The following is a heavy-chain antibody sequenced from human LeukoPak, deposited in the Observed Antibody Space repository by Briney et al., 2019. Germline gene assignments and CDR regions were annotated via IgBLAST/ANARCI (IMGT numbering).Heavy chain of an antibody. CDR3: ARGRIVGCSSTSCYMYYYYGMDV. D-gene: IGHD2-2*02. CDR2: INHSGST. Sequence: GSLRLSCAASGFTFSNFWMSWVRQPPGKGLEWIGEINHSGSTNYNPSLKSRVTISVDTSKNQFSLKLSSVTAADTAVYYCARGRIVGCSSTSCYMYYYYGMDVWGQGTTVTVSS. J-gene: IGHJ6*02. CDR1: GFTFSNFW. V-gene: IGHV4-34*01.